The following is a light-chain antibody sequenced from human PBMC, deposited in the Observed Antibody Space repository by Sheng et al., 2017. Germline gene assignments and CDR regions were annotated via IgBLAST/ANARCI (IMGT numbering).Light chain of an antibody. J-gene: IGKJ4*01. CDR1: QSVSIN. Sequence: IVMTQSPAALSVSPGERATLSCRASQSVSINLAWYQQKPGQAPRLLIYGASNRGAGIPARFSGSGSGTDFTLTISSLEPEDSAVYYCQQRYNWPLTFGGGTKVKIK. CDR2: GAS. V-gene: IGKV3-11*01. CDR3: QQRYNWPLT.